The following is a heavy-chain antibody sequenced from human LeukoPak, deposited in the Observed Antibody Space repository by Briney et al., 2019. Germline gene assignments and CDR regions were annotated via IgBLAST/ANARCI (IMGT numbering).Heavy chain of an antibody. CDR1: GYTFTSYA. V-gene: IGHV7-4-1*02. J-gene: IGHJ4*02. Sequence: ASVKVSCKASGYTFTSYAMTWVRQAPGQGLEWMGWINTNTGNPTYAQGFTGRFVFSLDTSVSTAYLQISSLKAEDTAVYYCARSHSDWYVNTAGHWGQGTLVTVSS. CDR2: INTNTGNP. CDR3: ARSHSDWYVNTAGH. D-gene: IGHD6-19*01.